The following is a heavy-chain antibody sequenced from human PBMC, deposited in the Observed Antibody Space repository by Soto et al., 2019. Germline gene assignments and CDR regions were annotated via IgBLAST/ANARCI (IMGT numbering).Heavy chain of an antibody. CDR3: ARHGYYYGSGNDMDV. CDR1: GGSISSSSYY. D-gene: IGHD3-10*01. J-gene: IGHJ6*03. CDR2: IHYSGST. V-gene: IGHV4-39*01. Sequence: QLPLQESGPGLVKPSETLSLTCTVSGGSISSSSYYWAWIRQPPRKGLEWIGSIHYSGSTYYSPSVRRRVTMSVDTSKNQFSLRLTSVTAADTSVYYCARHGYYYGSGNDMDVWGKGTTVTVSS.